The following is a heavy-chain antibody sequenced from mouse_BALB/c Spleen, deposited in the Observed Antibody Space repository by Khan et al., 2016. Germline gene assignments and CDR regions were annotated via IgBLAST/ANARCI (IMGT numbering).Heavy chain of an antibody. V-gene: IGHV9-3*02. J-gene: IGHJ4*01. CDR3: ARTYDEAYSAMDD. Sequence: QIQLVQSGPELKKPGETVKISCKASEYTFTNYGMNWVKQAPGKGLKWMGWINTNTGEPTYAEEFKGRFAFSLEASASTAYLQINNLKNEEQATYFCARTYDEAYSAMDDWGQGTSVTVSS. CDR2: INTNTGEP. CDR1: EYTFTNYG. D-gene: IGHD2-3*01.